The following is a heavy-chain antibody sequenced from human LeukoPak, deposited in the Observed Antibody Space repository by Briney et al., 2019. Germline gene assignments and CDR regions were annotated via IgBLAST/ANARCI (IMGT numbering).Heavy chain of an antibody. CDR2: ISGSGGST. CDR1: GFTFSSYA. CDR3: AKTFVVVPAALTVGWFDP. D-gene: IGHD2-2*01. J-gene: IGHJ5*02. Sequence: PGGSLRLSCAASGFTFSSYAMSWVRQAPGKGLEWVPAISGSGGSTYYADSVKGRFTISRDNSKNTLYLQMNSLRAEDTAVYYCAKTFVVVPAALTVGWFDPWGQGTLVTVSS. V-gene: IGHV3-23*01.